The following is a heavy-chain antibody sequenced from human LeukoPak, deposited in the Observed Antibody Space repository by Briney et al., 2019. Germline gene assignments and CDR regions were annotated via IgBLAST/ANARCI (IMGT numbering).Heavy chain of an antibody. CDR1: GFTFSSYA. V-gene: IGHV3-23*01. D-gene: IGHD3-10*01. CDR3: AKDPYYYGSGSYPEFDP. CDR2: ISGSGGST. Sequence: GGSLRLSCAASGFTFSSYAMSWVRQAPGKGLVWVSAISGSGGSTYYADSVKGRFTISRDNSKNTLYLQMNSLRAEDTAVYYCAKDPYYYGSGSYPEFDPWGQGTLVTASS. J-gene: IGHJ5*02.